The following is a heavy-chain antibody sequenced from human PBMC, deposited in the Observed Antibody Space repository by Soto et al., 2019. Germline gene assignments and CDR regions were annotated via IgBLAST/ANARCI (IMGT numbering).Heavy chain of an antibody. V-gene: IGHV5-51*01. J-gene: IGHJ3*01. Sequence: PGESLKISCKGSGYSFTNYWIGWVRQMPGKGLEWMGIIYPGDSDTRYSPSFQGQVTISADKTINTAYLQWSSLKASDTAMYSCAKTRTGDRDGFDFWGQGTLVTVSS. CDR1: GYSFTNYW. CDR2: IYPGDSDT. CDR3: AKTRTGDRDGFDF. D-gene: IGHD1-26*01.